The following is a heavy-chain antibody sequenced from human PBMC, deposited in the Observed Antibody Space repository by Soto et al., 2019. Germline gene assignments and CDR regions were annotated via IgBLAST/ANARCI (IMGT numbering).Heavy chain of an antibody. D-gene: IGHD5-12*01. CDR1: GCSISIYY. V-gene: IGHV4-59*08. Sequence: SETLSLTCTVSGCSISIYYWSWIRQPPGKGLEWIGYIYYSGSTNYNPSLKSRVTISVDTSKNQFSLKLSSVTAADTAVYYCARRGYSGYDFGWFDPWGQGTLVTVSS. CDR2: IYYSGST. J-gene: IGHJ5*02. CDR3: ARRGYSGYDFGWFDP.